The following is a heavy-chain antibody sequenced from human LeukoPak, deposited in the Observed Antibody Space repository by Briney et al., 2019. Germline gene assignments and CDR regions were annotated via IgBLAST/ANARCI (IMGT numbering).Heavy chain of an antibody. V-gene: IGHV3-33*01. CDR2: VWYDGSKK. CDR1: GFSFCSYA. CDR3: ARDPRYSSTWYYFDY. Sequence: GGSLRLSCAASGFSFCSYALHWVRQAPGKGLEWVAVVWYDGSKKYYADSVKGRFTISRDNSKNTLYLQMNSLRAEDTAVYYCARDPRYSSTWYYFDYWGQGTLVTVSS. D-gene: IGHD6-13*01. J-gene: IGHJ4*02.